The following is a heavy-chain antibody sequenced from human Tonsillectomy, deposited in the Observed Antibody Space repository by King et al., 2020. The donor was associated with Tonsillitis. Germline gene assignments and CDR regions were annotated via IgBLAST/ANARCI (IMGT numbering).Heavy chain of an antibody. Sequence: QLVQSGAEVKKPGESLKISCKGSGYPFTRFWIGWVRQMPGKGLEWMGVNFPCDSDTRYSPSFQGQVTISSDKSISTVYLQWSSLKASDTAIYYCAASGGKAAPWIDYWGQGTLVTVSS. CDR1: GYPFTRFW. D-gene: IGHD6-13*01. J-gene: IGHJ4*02. CDR2: NFPCDSDT. V-gene: IGHV5-51*03. CDR3: AASGGKAAPWIDY.